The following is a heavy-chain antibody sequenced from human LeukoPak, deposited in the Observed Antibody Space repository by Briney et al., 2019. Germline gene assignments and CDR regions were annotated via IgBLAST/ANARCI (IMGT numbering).Heavy chain of an antibody. CDR2: ISASGGST. D-gene: IGHD4-17*01. CDR3: ASIHRDGDYDKSN. J-gene: IGHJ4*02. Sequence: GGSLRLSCAASGFTFSSSAMSWVRQLPGKGLEWVSGISASGGSTSYADSVRGRFTISRDNAKNSLYLQMNSLRAEDTAVYYCASIHRDGDYDKSNWGQGTLVTVSS. CDR1: GFTFSSSA. V-gene: IGHV3-23*01.